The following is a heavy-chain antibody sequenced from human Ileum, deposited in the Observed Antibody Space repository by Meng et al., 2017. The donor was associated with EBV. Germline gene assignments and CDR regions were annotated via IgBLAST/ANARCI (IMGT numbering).Heavy chain of an antibody. CDR3: ARGTPGRSYSDY. J-gene: IGHJ4*02. Sequence: QVQPGQSGPELKKPGAAGKVSCKASDYTFMGYGVSWVRQAPGQGLEWMALLGAHDGDTSHAPKFQGRVTVSADRPTATAYMELRSLRSDDTAVYYCARGTPGRSYSDYWGQGTLVTVSS. D-gene: IGHD3-10*01. CDR1: DYTFMGYG. CDR2: LGAHDGDT. V-gene: IGHV1-18*01.